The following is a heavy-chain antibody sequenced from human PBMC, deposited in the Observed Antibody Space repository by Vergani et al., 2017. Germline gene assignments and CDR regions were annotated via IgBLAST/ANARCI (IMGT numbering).Heavy chain of an antibody. CDR1: GFTFSSYA. V-gene: IGHV3-64*01. J-gene: IGHJ5*02. D-gene: IGHD3-10*01. Sequence: EVQLVESGGGLVQPGGSLRLSCAASGFTFSSYAMHWVRQAPGKGLEYVSAISSNGGSTYYANSVKGRFTISRDNSKNTLYLQMGSLRAEDTAVYYCARDHTQVYGSGAFDPWGQGTLVTVSS. CDR3: ARDHTQVYGSGAFDP. CDR2: ISSNGGST.